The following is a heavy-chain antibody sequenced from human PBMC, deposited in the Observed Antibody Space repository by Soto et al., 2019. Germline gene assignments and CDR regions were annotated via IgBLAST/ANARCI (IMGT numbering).Heavy chain of an antibody. Sequence: SETLSLTCTVSGGSISSGGYYWSWIRQHPGKGLEWIGYIYYSGSTYYNPSLKSRVTISVDTSKNQFSLKLSSVTAADTAVYYCARDQDYYDSSGYSSKGAFDIWGQGTMVTVSS. J-gene: IGHJ3*02. CDR3: ARDQDYYDSSGYSSKGAFDI. D-gene: IGHD3-22*01. CDR1: GGSISSGGYY. CDR2: IYYSGST. V-gene: IGHV4-31*03.